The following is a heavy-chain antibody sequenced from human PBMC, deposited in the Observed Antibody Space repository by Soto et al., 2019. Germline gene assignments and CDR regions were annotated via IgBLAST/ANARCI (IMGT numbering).Heavy chain of an antibody. J-gene: IGHJ6*02. D-gene: IGHD2-2*02. V-gene: IGHV3-7*01. Sequence: GGSLRLSCAASGFTFSSYWMSWVRQAPGKGLEWAANISQDGSEKYCVDSVKGRFTISRDNAKNSLYLQMNSLRAEDTAVYYCAREYCVSTSCYNYLYSGMDVWGRGTTVTVSS. CDR3: AREYCVSTSCYNYLYSGMDV. CDR2: ISQDGSEK. CDR1: GFTFSSYW.